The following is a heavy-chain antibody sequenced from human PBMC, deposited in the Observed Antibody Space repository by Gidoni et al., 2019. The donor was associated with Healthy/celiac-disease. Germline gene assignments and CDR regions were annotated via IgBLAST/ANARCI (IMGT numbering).Heavy chain of an antibody. J-gene: IGHJ5*02. CDR3: ARVDSSGYCGGWFDP. V-gene: IGHV3-53*01. D-gene: IGHD3-22*01. Sequence: EVQLVESGGGLIQPGGSLRLSCAASGFTVSSDYMSWVRQALGKGLEWVSVIYSGGSTYYADSVKGRFTISRDNSKNTLYLQMNSLRAEDTAVYYCARVDSSGYCGGWFDPWGQGTLVTVSS. CDR2: IYSGGST. CDR1: GFTVSSDY.